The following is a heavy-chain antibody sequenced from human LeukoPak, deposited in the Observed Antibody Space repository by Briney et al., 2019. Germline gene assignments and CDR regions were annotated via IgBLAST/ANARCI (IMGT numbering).Heavy chain of an antibody. J-gene: IGHJ6*02. Sequence: SETLSLTCTVSGGSISSYYWSWIRQPPGKGLEWIGYIYYSGSTNYNPSLKSRVTISVDTSKNQFSLKLSSVTAADTAVYHCARQWLVRYPRNYYYGMDVWGQGTTVTVSS. CDR1: GGSISSYY. CDR3: ARQWLVRYPRNYYYGMDV. CDR2: IYYSGST. D-gene: IGHD6-19*01. V-gene: IGHV4-59*08.